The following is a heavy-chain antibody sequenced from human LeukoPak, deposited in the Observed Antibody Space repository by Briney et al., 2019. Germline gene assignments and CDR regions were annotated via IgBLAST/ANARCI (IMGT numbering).Heavy chain of an antibody. V-gene: IGHV3-23*01. J-gene: IGHJ3*01. CDR1: GFTFSSYG. Sequence: PGGSLRLSCAASGFTFSSYGMHWVRQAPGKGLGWVSGISGSGGSTYYADSVKGRFTISRDNSKNTLYLQMNTLRAEDTAVYYCAKDRRHIVVVPANNAFDGWGQGTMVTASS. D-gene: IGHD2-2*01. CDR2: ISGSGGST. CDR3: AKDRRHIVVVPANNAFDG.